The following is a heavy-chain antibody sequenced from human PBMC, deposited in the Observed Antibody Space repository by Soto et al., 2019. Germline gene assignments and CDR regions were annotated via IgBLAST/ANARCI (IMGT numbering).Heavy chain of an antibody. Sequence: ASVKVSCKASGYTFTSYAMHWVRQAPGQRLEWMGGIIPIFGTANYAQKFQGRVTITADESTSTAYMELSSLRSEDTAVYYCARDQNTMVRGEAFDYWGQGTLVTVSS. CDR3: ARDQNTMVRGEAFDY. CDR1: GYTFTSYA. J-gene: IGHJ4*02. CDR2: IIPIFGTA. D-gene: IGHD3-10*01. V-gene: IGHV1-69*13.